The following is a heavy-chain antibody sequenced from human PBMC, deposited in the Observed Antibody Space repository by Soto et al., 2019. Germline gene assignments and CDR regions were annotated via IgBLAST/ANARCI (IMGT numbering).Heavy chain of an antibody. V-gene: IGHV1-18*01. Sequence: QGQLVQSGPEVKKPGASVKVSCKASGYTFSRYGISWVRQAPGQGLEWMGWVSGYNGDTKYAQKVQGRVTMTIDTSTYTAYMELRRLTSDDTAKYYCAKNGQPPYYYYGMDVW. CDR2: VSGYNGDT. CDR1: GYTFSRYG. CDR3: AKNGQPPYYYYGMDV. D-gene: IGHD2-8*01. J-gene: IGHJ6*01.